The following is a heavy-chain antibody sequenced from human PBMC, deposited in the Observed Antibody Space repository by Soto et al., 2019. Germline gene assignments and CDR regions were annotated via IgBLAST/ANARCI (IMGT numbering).Heavy chain of an antibody. J-gene: IGHJ4*02. D-gene: IGHD5-12*01. V-gene: IGHV5-51*01. CDR1: GFAFTNYW. CDR2: VYLGDSNT. Sequence: PGESLKISCQASGFAFTNYWIAWVRQMPGEGPECMGLVYLGDSNTRYSPSFQGQVTISVDQSIVTAYLQWSSLRASDTAIYYCAAHRNGYNPFDFWGQGTLVTVSS. CDR3: AAHRNGYNPFDF.